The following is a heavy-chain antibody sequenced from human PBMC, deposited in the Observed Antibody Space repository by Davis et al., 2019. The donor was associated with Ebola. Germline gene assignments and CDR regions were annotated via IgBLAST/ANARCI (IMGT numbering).Heavy chain of an antibody. CDR2: ISSSSSYI. V-gene: IGHV3-21*01. Sequence: GESLKISCAASGFTFSSYSMNWVRQAPGKGLEWVSSISSSSSYIYYADSVKGRFTISRDNAKNSLYLQMNSLRAEDTAVYYCARVPSRGYCSGGSCYTNWFDPWGQGTLVTVSS. D-gene: IGHD2-15*01. CDR3: ARVPSRGYCSGGSCYTNWFDP. CDR1: GFTFSSYS. J-gene: IGHJ5*02.